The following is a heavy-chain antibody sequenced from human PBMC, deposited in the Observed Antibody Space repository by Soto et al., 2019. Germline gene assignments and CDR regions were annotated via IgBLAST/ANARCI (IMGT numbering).Heavy chain of an antibody. CDR2: INPNSGGT. CDR1: GYTFTGYY. D-gene: IGHD2-2*02. V-gene: IGHV1-2*02. CDR3: ARDTEDIVVVPAAIPVPLDV. Sequence: ASVKVSCKASGYTFTGYYMHWVRQAPGQGLEWMGWINPNSGGTNYAQKFQGRVTMTGDTSISTAYMELSRLRSDDTAVYYCARDTEDIVVVPAAIPVPLDVWGQGTTVTVSS. J-gene: IGHJ6*02.